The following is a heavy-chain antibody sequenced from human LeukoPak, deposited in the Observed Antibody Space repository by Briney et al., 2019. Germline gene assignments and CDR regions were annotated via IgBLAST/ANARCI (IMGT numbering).Heavy chain of an antibody. CDR3: TRVASRLGDRGPSDI. CDR2: VGTSIVGGTR. Sequence: SGGALRLSCTVSGFTFVDYSMTWVRQGPGKGLEWVGLVGTSIVGGTREYAASVKGRFTISRDDSKNTAYLQMNSLKSEDTGVYYCTRVASRLGDRGPSDIWGQGTTVIVSS. J-gene: IGHJ3*02. V-gene: IGHV3-49*04. D-gene: IGHD3-16*01. CDR1: GFTFVDYS.